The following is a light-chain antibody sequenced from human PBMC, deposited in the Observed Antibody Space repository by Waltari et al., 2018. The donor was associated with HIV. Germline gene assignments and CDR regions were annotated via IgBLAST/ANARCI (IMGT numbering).Light chain of an antibody. V-gene: IGLV2-11*01. CDR2: DVN. Sequence: QSALTQPHSVSGSPGQSLTISCPGTSTYVDTFFSWYQQHPGTAPKVIIFDVNKRPAGVPDRVSGSKSGNTASLTISGLQAEDEADYYCCSHAGNFIFVFGTGTKVTVL. CDR1: STYVDTF. J-gene: IGLJ1*01. CDR3: CSHAGNFIFV.